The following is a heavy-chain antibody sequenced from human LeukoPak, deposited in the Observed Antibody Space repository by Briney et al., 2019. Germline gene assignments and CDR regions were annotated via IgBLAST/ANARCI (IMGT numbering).Heavy chain of an antibody. J-gene: IGHJ3*02. CDR3: AGVLATTQDAFDI. V-gene: IGHV1-18*01. CDR2: ISAYNGNT. Sequence: ASVKVSCKASGYTSTSYGTSWVRQAPGQGLEWMGWISAYNGNTNYAQKLQGRVTMTTDTSTSTAYMELRSLRSDDTAVYYCAGVLATTQDAFDIWGQGTMVTVSS. CDR1: GYTSTSYG. D-gene: IGHD5-12*01.